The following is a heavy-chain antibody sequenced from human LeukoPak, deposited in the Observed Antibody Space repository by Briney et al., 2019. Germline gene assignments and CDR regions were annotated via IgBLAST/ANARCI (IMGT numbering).Heavy chain of an antibody. CDR3: ARETYYYDSSGYYRLAGWLDP. J-gene: IGHJ5*02. Sequence: ASVKVSCKASGYTFTGYYMHWVRQAPGQGLEWMGWINPNSGGTNYAQKFQGRVTMTRDTSISTAYMELSRLRSDDTAVYYCARETYYYDSSGYYRLAGWLDPWGQGTLVTVSS. CDR1: GYTFTGYY. V-gene: IGHV1-2*02. CDR2: INPNSGGT. D-gene: IGHD3-22*01.